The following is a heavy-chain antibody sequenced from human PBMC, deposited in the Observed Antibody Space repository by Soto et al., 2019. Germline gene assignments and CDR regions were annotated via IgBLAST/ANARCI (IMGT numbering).Heavy chain of an antibody. J-gene: IGHJ4*02. V-gene: IGHV1-3*01. D-gene: IGHD3-10*01. CDR3: ARDWYYGSGSYYFDY. CDR1: GYTFTSYA. CDR2: INAGNGNT. Sequence: ASVKVSCKASGYTFTSYAMHWVRQAPGQRLEWMGWINAGNGNTKYSQKFQGRVTITRDTSASTAYMELSSLRSEDTAVYYCARDWYYGSGSYYFDYWGQGTLVTVSS.